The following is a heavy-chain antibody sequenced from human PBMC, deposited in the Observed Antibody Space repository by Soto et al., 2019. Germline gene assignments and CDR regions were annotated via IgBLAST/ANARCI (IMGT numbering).Heavy chain of an antibody. D-gene: IGHD4-17*01. V-gene: IGHV1-69*01. CDR2: IIPIFGTA. CDR1: GGTFSSYA. CDR3: ARALDYGDYVNYFDY. J-gene: IGHJ4*02. Sequence: QVQLVQSGAEVKKPGSSVKVSCKASGGTFSSYAISWVRQAPGQGLEWMGGIIPIFGTANYAQEFQGRVTITADESTSTAYRELSSLRSEDTAVYYCARALDYGDYVNYFDYWGQGTLVTVSS.